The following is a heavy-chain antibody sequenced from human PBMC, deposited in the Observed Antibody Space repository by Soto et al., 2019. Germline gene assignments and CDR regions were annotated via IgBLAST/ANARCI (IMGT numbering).Heavy chain of an antibody. Sequence: GASVKVSCKASGYTFNIHAIHWVRQAPGQRPEWLGWINAGNGNTYYSEKFEGRVTFTRDTAATTVNMELTSLTSEDTAIYYCGRDQSGTGYYVDWFDPWGQGTLVTVS. V-gene: IGHV1-3*01. J-gene: IGHJ5*02. CDR1: GYTFNIHA. CDR2: INAGNGNT. CDR3: GRDQSGTGYYVDWFDP. D-gene: IGHD3-10*02.